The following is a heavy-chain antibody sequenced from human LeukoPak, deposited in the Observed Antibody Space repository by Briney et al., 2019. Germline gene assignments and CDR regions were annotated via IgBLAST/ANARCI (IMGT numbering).Heavy chain of an antibody. Sequence: LSLTCTVSGGSISSSTYYWGWIRQAPGKGLEWVSAISGSGGFTYYADSVKGRFTISRDNAKNSLYLQMNSLRAEDTAVYYCARATLAAALDYWGQGTLVTVSS. J-gene: IGHJ4*02. CDR3: ARATLAAALDY. CDR1: GGSISSSTYY. D-gene: IGHD6-13*01. CDR2: ISGSGGFT. V-gene: IGHV3-11*06.